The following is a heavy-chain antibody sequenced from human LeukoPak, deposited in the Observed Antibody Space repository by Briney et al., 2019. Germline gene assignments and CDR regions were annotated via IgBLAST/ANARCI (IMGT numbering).Heavy chain of an antibody. CDR1: GFTFSSYI. Sequence: GGSLRLSCAASGFTFSSYIMNWVRQAPGKGLEWVSSISSTTNYIYYADSVKGRFTISRDNAENSLYLQMNSLRAEDTAVYYCARGHGEGSDYWGQGTLVTVSS. CDR2: ISSTTNYI. J-gene: IGHJ4*02. V-gene: IGHV3-21*01. D-gene: IGHD4-17*01. CDR3: ARGHGEGSDY.